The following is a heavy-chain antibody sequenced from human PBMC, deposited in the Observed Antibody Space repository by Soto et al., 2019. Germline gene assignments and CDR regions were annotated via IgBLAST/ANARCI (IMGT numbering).Heavy chain of an antibody. CDR2: IYYSGST. V-gene: IGHV4-39*01. CDR3: ARQYYDILTGYYTACFDY. CDR1: GGSISSSSYY. D-gene: IGHD3-9*01. Sequence: SETLSLTCTVSGGSISSSSYYWGWIRQPPGKGLEWIGSIYYSGSTYYNPSLKSRVTISVDTSKNQFSLKLSSVTAADTAVYYCARQYYDILTGYYTACFDYWGQGTLVTVSS. J-gene: IGHJ4*02.